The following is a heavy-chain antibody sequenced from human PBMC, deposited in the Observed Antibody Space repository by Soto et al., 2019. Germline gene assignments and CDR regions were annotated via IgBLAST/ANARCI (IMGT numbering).Heavy chain of an antibody. Sequence: QVQLVQSGAEVKKPGSSVKVSCKASGGTFSSYAISWVRQAPGQGLEWMGGIIPIFGTANYAQKFQGRVTIAADESTSTAYMGLSSLRSEDTAVYYCARAERKWLPSNYFDYWGQGTLVTVSS. D-gene: IGHD5-12*01. J-gene: IGHJ4*02. CDR3: ARAERKWLPSNYFDY. CDR1: GGTFSSYA. V-gene: IGHV1-69*01. CDR2: IIPIFGTA.